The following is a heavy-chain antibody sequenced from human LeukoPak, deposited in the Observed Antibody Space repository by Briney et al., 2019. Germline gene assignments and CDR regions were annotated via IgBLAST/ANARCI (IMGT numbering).Heavy chain of an antibody. D-gene: IGHD3-22*01. V-gene: IGHV4-31*03. J-gene: IGHJ4*02. CDR1: GGSISSGGYY. CDR3: ARMAAKSSGDFDY. Sequence: PSETLSLTCTVSGGSISSGGYYWSWIRQHPGKGLEWIGYIYYSGSTYYNPSLKSRVTISVDTSKNQFSLKLSSVTAADTAVYYCARMAAKSSGDFDYWGQGTLVTVSS. CDR2: IYYSGST.